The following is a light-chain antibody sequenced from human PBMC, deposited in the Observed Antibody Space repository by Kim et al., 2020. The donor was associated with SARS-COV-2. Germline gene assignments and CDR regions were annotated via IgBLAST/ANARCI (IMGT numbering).Light chain of an antibody. CDR3: YSTDNTGNRRV. CDR1: TLPKKY. V-gene: IGLV3-10*01. Sequence: SYELTQPPSVSVSPGQTARITCSGDTLPKKYAYWYQQKSGQAPVLVIYDDRKRPSGIPERFSGSSSGTLATLTISVTQVEDEADYYCYSTDNTGNRRVFGGGTQLTVL. CDR2: DDR. J-gene: IGLJ3*02.